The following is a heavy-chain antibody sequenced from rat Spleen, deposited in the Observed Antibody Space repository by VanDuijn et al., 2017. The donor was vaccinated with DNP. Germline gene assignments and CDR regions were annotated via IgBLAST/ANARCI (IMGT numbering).Heavy chain of an antibody. CDR3: IRPLISRGYFDY. V-gene: IGHV2-72*01. CDR2: IWAGGST. CDR1: GFSLTSNG. Sequence: QVQLEESGPGLMQPSETLSLTCSVSGFSLTSNGVGWVRQPLEKGLVWMGTIWAGGSTNYNSAVQSRLSISRDTSKSQVFLKMNSLQTEDTAIYFCIRPLISRGYFDYWGQGVMVTVSS. D-gene: IGHD2-7*01. J-gene: IGHJ2*01.